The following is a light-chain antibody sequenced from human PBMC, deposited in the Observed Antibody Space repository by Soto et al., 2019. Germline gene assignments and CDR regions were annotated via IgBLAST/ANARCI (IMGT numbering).Light chain of an antibody. V-gene: IGKV3-20*01. J-gene: IGKJ3*01. CDR2: GAS. Sequence: EVVLTQSPGTLSLSPGERATLSCRASQSVSSSYLAWYQHKPGQAPRLLIYGASTRAPGIQDRFSGGGSGTDFTLTISRLEPEDFAVYYCQQYGRSPPGFTFGPGTKVDI. CDR3: QQYGRSPPGFT. CDR1: QSVSSSY.